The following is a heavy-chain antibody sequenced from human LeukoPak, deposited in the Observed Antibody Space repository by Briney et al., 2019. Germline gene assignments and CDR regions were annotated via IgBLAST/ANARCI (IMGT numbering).Heavy chain of an antibody. CDR3: AKDKYSSSWYYFDY. J-gene: IGHJ4*02. D-gene: IGHD6-13*01. Sequence: GGSLRLSCAASGFTFDDYAMHWVRQAPGKGLEWVSGISWNSGSIGYADSVKGRFTISRDNAKNSLYLQMNSLRADDTALYYCAKDKYSSSWYYFDYWGQGTLVTVSS. CDR1: GFTFDDYA. V-gene: IGHV3-9*01. CDR2: ISWNSGSI.